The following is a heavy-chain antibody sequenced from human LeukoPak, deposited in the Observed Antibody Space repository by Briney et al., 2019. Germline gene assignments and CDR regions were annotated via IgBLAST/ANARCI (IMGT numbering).Heavy chain of an antibody. CDR2: INHSGST. CDR1: GGSFSGYY. V-gene: IGHV4-34*01. J-gene: IGHJ5*02. CDR3: ARRPKKYCSSTSCLKGDRFDP. Sequence: PSETLSLTCAVYGGSFSGYYWSWIRQPPGKGLEWIGEINHSGSTNYNPSLKSRVTISVDTSKNQFSLKLSSVTAADTAVYYCARRPKKYCSSTSCLKGDRFDPWGQGTLVTVSS. D-gene: IGHD2-2*01.